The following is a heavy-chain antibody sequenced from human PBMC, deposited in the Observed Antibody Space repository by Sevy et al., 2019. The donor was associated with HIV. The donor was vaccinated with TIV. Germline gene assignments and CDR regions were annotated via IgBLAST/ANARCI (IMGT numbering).Heavy chain of an antibody. CDR1: GFTFSSYR. Sequence: GGSLRLSCAASGFTFSSYRMTWVRQAPGKGLEWVSCISGNSAYIYYADSVKGRFTISRANAKNLLYLQMDSLRAEDTAVYYCARAVLEISTWRSDYWGQGTQVTVSS. D-gene: IGHD1-1*01. V-gene: IGHV3-21*01. CDR2: ISGNSAYI. CDR3: ARAVLEISTWRSDY. J-gene: IGHJ4*02.